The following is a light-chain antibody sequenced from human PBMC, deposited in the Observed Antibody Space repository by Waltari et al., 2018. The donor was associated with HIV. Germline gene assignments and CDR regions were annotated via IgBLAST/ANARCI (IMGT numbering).Light chain of an antibody. CDR2: IAS. V-gene: IGKV1-39*01. J-gene: IGKJ2*01. CDR3: QQSSATPYT. CDR1: QSVGSV. Sequence: DIQMTQSPSTLSASVGDRVTITCRAGQSVGSVLNWYQQKSGEAPKRLIYIASSLYSDVPPRFSGSRSAIYFTLTITSLQPEDCATYFCQQSSATPYTFGQGTRLDVK.